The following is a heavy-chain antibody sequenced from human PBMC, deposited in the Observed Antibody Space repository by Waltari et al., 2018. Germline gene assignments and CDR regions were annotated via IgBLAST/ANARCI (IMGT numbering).Heavy chain of an antibody. CDR3: AKEGAVLRWLGPLGY. CDR2: FRCSGGST. V-gene: IGHV3-23*04. Sequence: EVQLVESGGGLVQPGGSLRLSCAASGFTFSSYAMSWVRQAPGKGVEGVSAFRCSGGSTDYADAVKGRFTISRDNSKNTLYLQRNSLRAEDTAGYYCAKEGAVLRWLGPLGYWGQGTLVTVSS. D-gene: IGHD6-19*01. J-gene: IGHJ4*02. CDR1: GFTFSSYA.